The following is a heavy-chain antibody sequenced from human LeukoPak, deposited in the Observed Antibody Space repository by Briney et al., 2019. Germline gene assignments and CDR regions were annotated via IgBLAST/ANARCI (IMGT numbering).Heavy chain of an antibody. D-gene: IGHD3-10*01. CDR3: AKDTKVYYGSGSYAPDY. J-gene: IGHJ4*02. V-gene: IGHV3-30*18. CDR1: GFTFSSYG. CDR2: ISYDVINK. Sequence: GGSLRLSFSASGFTFSSYGMHRVRQAPGKGLEWVAVISYDVINKFYADSVKGRFTISRDNSKNTLYLQMNSLRAEDTAVYYCAKDTKVYYGSGSYAPDYWGQGTLVTVSS.